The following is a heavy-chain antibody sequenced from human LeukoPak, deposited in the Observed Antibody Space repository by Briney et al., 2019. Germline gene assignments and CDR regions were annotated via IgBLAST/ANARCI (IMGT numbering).Heavy chain of an antibody. CDR1: GFTFGSYW. V-gene: IGHV3-7*01. CDR3: AREGLHEYYFDY. J-gene: IGHJ4*02. Sequence: GGSLRLSCAASGFTFGSYWMSWVRQAPGKGLEWVANIKQDGSEKYYVDSVKGRFTISRDNAKNSLYLQMNSLRAEDTAVYYCAREGLHEYYFDYWGQGTLVTVSS. CDR2: IKQDGSEK.